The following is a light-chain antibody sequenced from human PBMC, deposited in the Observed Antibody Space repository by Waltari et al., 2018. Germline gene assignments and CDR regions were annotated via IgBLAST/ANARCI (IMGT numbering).Light chain of an antibody. CDR2: SNN. CDR1: SPNIGSNT. V-gene: IGLV1-44*01. CDR3: AAWDDSLNGVV. Sequence: QSVLTQPPSASGTPGQRVTISCSGSSPNIGSNTVNCYQQLPGAAPNLLIYSNNQRPSGVPDRFSGSKSGTSASLAISGLQSEDEADYYCAAWDDSLNGVVFGGGTKLTVL. J-gene: IGLJ2*01.